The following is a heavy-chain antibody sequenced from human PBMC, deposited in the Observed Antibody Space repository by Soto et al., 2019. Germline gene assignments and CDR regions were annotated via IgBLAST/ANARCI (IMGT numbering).Heavy chain of an antibody. D-gene: IGHD2-21*02. CDR1: GYSFTSYW. Sequence: GESLKISCKGSGYSFTSYWIGWVRQMPGKGLEWMGIIYPGDSDTRYSPSFQGQVTISADKSISTAYLQWSSLKASDTAMYYCARHRGSRYGGNSLSYYYYGMDVWGQGTTVTVSS. V-gene: IGHV5-51*01. CDR3: ARHRGSRYGGNSLSYYYYGMDV. J-gene: IGHJ6*02. CDR2: IYPGDSDT.